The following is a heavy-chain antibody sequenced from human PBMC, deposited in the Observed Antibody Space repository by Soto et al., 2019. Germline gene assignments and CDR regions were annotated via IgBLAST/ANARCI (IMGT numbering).Heavy chain of an antibody. J-gene: IGHJ4*02. Sequence: PGGSLRLSCAASGFTFSSYAMHWVRQAPGKGLEWVAVISYDGSNKYYADSVKGRFTISRDNSKNTLYLQMNSLRAEDTAVYYCARFQSGSKALDYWGQGTLVTVSS. CDR1: GFTFSSYA. V-gene: IGHV3-30-3*01. D-gene: IGHD1-26*01. CDR3: ARFQSGSKALDY. CDR2: ISYDGSNK.